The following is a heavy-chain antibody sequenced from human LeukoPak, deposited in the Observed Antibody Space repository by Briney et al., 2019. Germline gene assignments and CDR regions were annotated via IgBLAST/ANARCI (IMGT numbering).Heavy chain of an antibody. CDR3: ARDFCSSTSCYWFDP. J-gene: IGHJ5*02. CDR1: GYTLTELS. CDR2: INPSGGST. Sequence: ASVKVSCKVSGYTLTELSMHWVRQAPGKGLEWMGIINPSGGSTSYAQKFQGRVTMTRDMSTSTVYMELSSLRSEDTAVYYCARDFCSSTSCYWFDPWGQGTLVTVSS. V-gene: IGHV1-46*01. D-gene: IGHD2-2*01.